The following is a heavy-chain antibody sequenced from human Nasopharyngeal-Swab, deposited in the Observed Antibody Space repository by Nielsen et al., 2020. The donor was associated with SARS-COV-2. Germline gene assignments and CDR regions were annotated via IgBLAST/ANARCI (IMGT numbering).Heavy chain of an antibody. Sequence: GESLKISCAASGFTFSSYGMHWVRQAPGKGLEWVAVISYDGSNKYYADSVKGRFTISRDNSKNTLYLQMNSLRAEDTAVYYCAGIAGAGGPFDYWGQGTLVTVSS. V-gene: IGHV3-30*03. CDR2: ISYDGSNK. CDR1: GFTFSSYG. CDR3: AGIAGAGGPFDY. J-gene: IGHJ4*02. D-gene: IGHD6-19*01.